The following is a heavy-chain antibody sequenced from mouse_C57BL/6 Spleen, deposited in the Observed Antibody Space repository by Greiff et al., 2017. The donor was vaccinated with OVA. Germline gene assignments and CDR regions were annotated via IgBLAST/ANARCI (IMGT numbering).Heavy chain of an antibody. D-gene: IGHD1-1*01. CDR2: ISDGGSYT. Sequence: EVQRVESGGGLVKPGGSLKLSCAASGFTFSSYAMSWVRQTPEKRLEWVATISDGGSYTYYPDNVKGRFTISRDNAKNNLYLQMSHLKSEDTAMYYCARDPYGSSYLDDWGQGTTLTVSS. CDR3: ARDPYGSSYLDD. V-gene: IGHV5-4*01. CDR1: GFTFSSYA. J-gene: IGHJ2*01.